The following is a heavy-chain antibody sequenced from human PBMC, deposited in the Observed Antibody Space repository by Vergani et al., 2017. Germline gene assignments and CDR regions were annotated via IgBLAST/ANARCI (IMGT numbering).Heavy chain of an antibody. Sequence: QVTLKESGPALVKPTQTRTLTCTFSGFSPSTSGMRVSWIRQPPGKALEWLARIDWDDDKFYSTSLKTRLTISKDTSKNQVVLTMTNMDPVDTATYYCARSSNWGSTGFDYWGQGTLVTVSS. V-gene: IGHV2-70*04. CDR1: GFSPSTSGMR. D-gene: IGHD7-27*01. CDR3: ARSSNWGSTGFDY. CDR2: IDWDDDK. J-gene: IGHJ4*02.